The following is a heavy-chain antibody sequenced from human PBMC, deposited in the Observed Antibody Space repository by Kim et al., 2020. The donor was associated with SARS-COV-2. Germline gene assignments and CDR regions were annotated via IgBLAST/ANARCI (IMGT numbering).Heavy chain of an antibody. V-gene: IGHV2-70*01. CDR3: ARIHQLTGFDY. Sequence: KKHSKSLKTRLTISKDTSKNQVVLTMTNMDPVDTATYYCARIHQLTGFDYWGQGTLVTVSS. D-gene: IGHD7-27*01. CDR2: K. J-gene: IGHJ4*02.